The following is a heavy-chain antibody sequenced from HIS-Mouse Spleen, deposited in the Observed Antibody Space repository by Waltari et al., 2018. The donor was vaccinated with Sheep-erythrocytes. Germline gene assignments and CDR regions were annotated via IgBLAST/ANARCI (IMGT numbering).Heavy chain of an antibody. Sequence: QLQLQESGPGLVKPSETLSLTCTVSGGSISSSSYYWGWIRQPPGKGLEWIGSIYYSGSTYYNPSLKSRVTISVDTSKNQCSMKLSSVTAADTAVYYCARDEGTYYDFWSGYPPSYYFDYWGQGTLVTVSS. J-gene: IGHJ4*02. D-gene: IGHD3-3*01. CDR2: IYYSGST. CDR1: GGSISSSSYY. CDR3: ARDEGTYYDFWSGYPPSYYFDY. V-gene: IGHV4-39*07.